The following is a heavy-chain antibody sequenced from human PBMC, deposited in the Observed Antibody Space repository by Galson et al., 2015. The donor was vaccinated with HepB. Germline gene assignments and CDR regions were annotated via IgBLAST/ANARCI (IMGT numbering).Heavy chain of an antibody. Sequence: CAASGFTFSSYAMNWVRQAPGKGLEWVSGIRGSGGRTYDADSVKGRFTISRDNSKNTLFVQMNSLRVEDTAVYYCAKEPVHGDYDSWSGYYFDSWGQGTLVIVSS. V-gene: IGHV3-23*01. D-gene: IGHD3-3*01. CDR3: AKEPVHGDYDSWSGYYFDS. CDR2: IRGSGGRT. CDR1: GFTFSSYA. J-gene: IGHJ4*02.